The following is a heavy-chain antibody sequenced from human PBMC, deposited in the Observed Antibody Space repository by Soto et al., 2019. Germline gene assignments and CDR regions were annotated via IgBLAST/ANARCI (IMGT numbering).Heavy chain of an antibody. J-gene: IGHJ5*02. Sequence: DSVKVSCKASGYTFTSYYMHWVRQAPGQGLEWMGVINPSGGSTSYAQKFQGRVTMTRDTSTSTVYMELSSLRSEDTAVYYCASGSTYGYSYGYADEWFDPWGQGTLVTVSS. CDR3: ASGSTYGYSYGYADEWFDP. CDR2: INPSGGST. D-gene: IGHD5-18*01. CDR1: GYTFTSYY. V-gene: IGHV1-46*01.